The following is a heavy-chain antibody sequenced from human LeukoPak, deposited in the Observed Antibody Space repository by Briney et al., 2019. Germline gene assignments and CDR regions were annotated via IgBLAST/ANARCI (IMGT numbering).Heavy chain of an antibody. CDR2: IYHSGST. D-gene: IGHD2-15*01. J-gene: IGHJ3*02. CDR3: ARESVVAATQGAFDI. CDR1: GGSISSTNW. V-gene: IGHV4-4*02. Sequence: PSGTLSLTCAVSGGSISSTNWWNWVRQPPGKGLEWIGEIYHSGSTNYNPSLKSRVTISVDKSKNQFSLKLSSVTAADTAVYYCARESVVAATQGAFDIWGQGTMVTVSS.